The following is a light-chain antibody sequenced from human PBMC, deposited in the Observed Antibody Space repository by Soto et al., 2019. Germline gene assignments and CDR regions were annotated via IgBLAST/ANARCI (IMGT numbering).Light chain of an antibody. CDR2: SNN. CDR1: SSNIGSNT. V-gene: IGLV1-44*01. J-gene: IGLJ1*01. Sequence: QSVLTQPPSASGTPGQRVTISCSGSSSNIGSNTVSWYQQVPGTASKLLIYSNNQRPSGVPDRFSGSKSGTSAALATSGLQSEDEADYYCAAWDDSPNSLVFGTGTKLTVL. CDR3: AAWDDSPNSLV.